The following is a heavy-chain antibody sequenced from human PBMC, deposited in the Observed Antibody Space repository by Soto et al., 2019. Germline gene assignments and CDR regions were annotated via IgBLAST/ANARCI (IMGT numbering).Heavy chain of an antibody. Sequence: QVQLQESGPGLVKPSETLSLTCAVSGDSISSYYCMWIRQPPGKGLESIGYLYYGRSANYNPSLKSRVTLSVDMSTNQCSLTLSSTTAADTAVYYCALRSMAVVPEYWGQGTLVTVSS. CDR1: GDSISSYY. J-gene: IGHJ4*02. CDR3: ALRSMAVVPEY. D-gene: IGHD3-22*01. V-gene: IGHV4-59*01. CDR2: LYYGRSA.